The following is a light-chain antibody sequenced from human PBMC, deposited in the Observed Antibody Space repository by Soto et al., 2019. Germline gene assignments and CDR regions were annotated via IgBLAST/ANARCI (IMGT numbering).Light chain of an antibody. V-gene: IGKV3-15*01. Sequence: EIVMTQSPGTLSVSPGERATLSCRASQSVSSNLAWYQQKPGQAPRLLIYGASTRATGIPARFSGSGSGTEFTLTISSLQSEDFAVYYCQQYNNCPQTFGQGTKVEIK. CDR3: QQYNNCPQT. CDR1: QSVSSN. J-gene: IGKJ1*01. CDR2: GAS.